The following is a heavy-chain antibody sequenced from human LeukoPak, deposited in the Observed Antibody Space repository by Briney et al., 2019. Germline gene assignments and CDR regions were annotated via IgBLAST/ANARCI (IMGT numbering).Heavy chain of an antibody. V-gene: IGHV3-48*04. CDR2: ISSSGSTI. CDR1: GFTFSSYS. CDR3: ARPYSSGWYDAFDI. J-gene: IGHJ3*02. D-gene: IGHD6-19*01. Sequence: PGGSLRLSCAASGFTFSSYSMNWVRQAPGKGLEWVSYISSSGSTIYYADSVKGRFTISRDNAKNSLYLQMNSLRAEDTAVYYCARPYSSGWYDAFDIWGQGTMVTVSS.